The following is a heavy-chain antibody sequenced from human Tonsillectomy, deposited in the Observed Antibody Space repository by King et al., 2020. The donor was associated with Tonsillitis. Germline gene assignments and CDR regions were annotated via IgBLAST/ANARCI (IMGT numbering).Heavy chain of an antibody. D-gene: IGHD3-3*01. V-gene: IGHV3-30*18. Sequence: QLVQSGGGVVQPGRSLRLSCAVSGFTFSSYGMHWVRQAPGKGLEWVAVISCDGNKKYYADFVKGRFTISRDNSKSTLYLQMNSLRAEDTAVYYCAKVSLRFLEWLTHFDYWGQGILVTVSS. CDR2: ISCDGNKK. J-gene: IGHJ4*02. CDR1: GFTFSSYG. CDR3: AKVSLRFLEWLTHFDY.